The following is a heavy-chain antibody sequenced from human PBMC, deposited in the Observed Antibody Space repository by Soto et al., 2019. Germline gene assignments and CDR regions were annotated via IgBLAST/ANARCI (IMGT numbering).Heavy chain of an antibody. CDR2: ISAYNGNT. D-gene: IGHD3-9*01. V-gene: IGHV1-18*01. Sequence: ASVKVSCKASGYTFTSYGISWVRQAPGQGLEWMGWISAYNGNTNYAQKLQGRVTMTTDTSTSTAYMELRSLRSDDTAVYYCARKPDFDWLPPYFDYWGQGALVTVSS. CDR1: GYTFTSYG. CDR3: ARKPDFDWLPPYFDY. J-gene: IGHJ4*02.